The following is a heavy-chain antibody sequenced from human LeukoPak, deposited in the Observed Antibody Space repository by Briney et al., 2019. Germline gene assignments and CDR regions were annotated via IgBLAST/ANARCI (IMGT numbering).Heavy chain of an antibody. CDR1: GGSFSGYY. CDR3: ASLYYDSSGYSEY. Sequence: PSETLSLTCAVYGGSFSGYYWSWIRQPPGKGLEWIGEINHSGSTNYNPSLKSRVTISVDTSKNQFSLKLSSVTAADTAVYYCASLYYDSSGYSEYWGQGTLVTVSS. CDR2: INHSGST. D-gene: IGHD3-22*01. J-gene: IGHJ4*02. V-gene: IGHV4-34*01.